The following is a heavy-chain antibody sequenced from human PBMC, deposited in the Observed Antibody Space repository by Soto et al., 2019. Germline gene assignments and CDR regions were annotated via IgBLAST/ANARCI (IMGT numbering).Heavy chain of an antibody. Sequence: EVQLLESGGGLVQPGASLRLSCAASGFTFSSYAMSWVRQAPGKGLEWVSAISGSGGSTYYADSVKGRFTISRDNSKNTQYLQMNRLRAEDTAIYYCARGRVWFGGGMDVWGQGTTVTVSS. CDR1: GFTFSSYA. CDR2: ISGSGGST. V-gene: IGHV3-23*01. J-gene: IGHJ6*02. CDR3: ARGRVWFGGGMDV. D-gene: IGHD3-10*01.